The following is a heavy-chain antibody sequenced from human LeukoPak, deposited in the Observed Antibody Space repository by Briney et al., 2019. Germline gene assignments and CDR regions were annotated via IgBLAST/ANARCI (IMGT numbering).Heavy chain of an antibody. CDR3: ARDHNWGPDY. CDR1: GYTFTDHY. V-gene: IGHV1-2*02. Sequence: GASVKVSCKALGYTFTDHYFHWLRQAPGQGLEWMGWIHPGRGDTNYAQKFQGRVSLTRDTSISTAYMEWSRLTSDDTAVYYCARDHNWGPDYWGQGTLVSVSS. D-gene: IGHD7-27*01. J-gene: IGHJ4*02. CDR2: IHPGRGDT.